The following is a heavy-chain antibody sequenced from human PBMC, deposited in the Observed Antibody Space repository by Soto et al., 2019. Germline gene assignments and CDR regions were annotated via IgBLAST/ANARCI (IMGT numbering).Heavy chain of an antibody. CDR1: GGSLTKYY. D-gene: IGHD3-3*01. V-gene: IGHV4-4*07. Sequence: PSETLSLTCTVSGGSLTKYYWSWIRQPAGKGLEWIGRISTSGNVVSKASLKSRVTMSVDTSKSQFSLKLTSVTAADTAVYYCARDNNDFWSLYPLAFDYWGQGALVTVSS. CDR2: ISTSGNV. CDR3: ARDNNDFWSLYPLAFDY. J-gene: IGHJ4*02.